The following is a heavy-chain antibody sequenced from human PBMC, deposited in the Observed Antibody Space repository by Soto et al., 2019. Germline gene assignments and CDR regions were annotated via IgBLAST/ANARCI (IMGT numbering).Heavy chain of an antibody. V-gene: IGHV4-39*02. CDR2: IFYTGTT. CDR3: ARLVVVAPVVNA. Sequence: PSETLSLTCSVSGGSINYNSYYWGWIRQPPGKGLEWVGGIFYTGTTYYSPSLKDRVTISVDTSKNSFSLNLTSVTAADTAVYFFARLVVVAPVVNAWGQGTLVTVSS. D-gene: IGHD2-15*01. J-gene: IGHJ5*02. CDR1: GGSINYNSYY.